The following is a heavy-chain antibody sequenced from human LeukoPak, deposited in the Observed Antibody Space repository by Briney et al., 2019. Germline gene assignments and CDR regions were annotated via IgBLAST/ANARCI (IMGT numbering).Heavy chain of an antibody. Sequence: GRSLKLSCAASGFNFNTYAMTWVRHAPGKGLEWVSSITVSGCTTNYADSVKGRFTISRDNSKNTLYLQMNSLRAEDTAIYYCAKDPNGDYIGAFDTWGQGTKVTVSS. CDR2: ITVSGCTT. J-gene: IGHJ3*02. CDR3: AKDPNGDYIGAFDT. CDR1: GFNFNTYA. V-gene: IGHV3-23*01. D-gene: IGHD2-8*01.